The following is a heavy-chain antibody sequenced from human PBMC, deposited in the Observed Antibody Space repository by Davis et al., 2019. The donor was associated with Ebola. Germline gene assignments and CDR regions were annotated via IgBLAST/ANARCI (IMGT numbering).Heavy chain of an antibody. D-gene: IGHD5-12*01. Sequence: GESLKISCAASGFTFSSYWMSWVRQAPGKGPEWVAIISYDGRYKYYADSVKGRFTVSRDNSKNTLSLQMNSLRLEDTAVYYCARDLLVATLDYWGQGTLVTVSS. CDR3: ARDLLVATLDY. CDR1: GFTFSSYW. CDR2: ISYDGRYK. V-gene: IGHV3-30*03. J-gene: IGHJ4*02.